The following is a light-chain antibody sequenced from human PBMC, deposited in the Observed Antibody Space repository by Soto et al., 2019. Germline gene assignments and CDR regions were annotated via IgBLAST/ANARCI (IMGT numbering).Light chain of an antibody. J-gene: IGKJ4*01. CDR3: QKYNSAPPNP. CDR1: QGIKNY. CDR2: AAS. V-gene: IGKV1-27*01. Sequence: DIQMTQSPSSLSASVGDRVTITCRASQGIKNYLAWYQQKPGKVPKLLIYAASTLQSGVPSRFSGSGSGTDLPLPISSLQPEDVATYYCQKYNSAPPNPFGGGPKVEI.